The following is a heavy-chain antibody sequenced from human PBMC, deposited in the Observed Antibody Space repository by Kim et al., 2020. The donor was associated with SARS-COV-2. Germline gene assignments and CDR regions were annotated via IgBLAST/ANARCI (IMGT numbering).Heavy chain of an antibody. CDR3: AREDGNKHGETAFDY. D-gene: IGHD3-10*01. Sequence: AESVKCRFTISRDNSKNTLYLQMNSLRVDDTAVYYCAREDGNKHGETAFDYWGQGTLVTVSA. J-gene: IGHJ4*02. V-gene: IGHV3-30*03.